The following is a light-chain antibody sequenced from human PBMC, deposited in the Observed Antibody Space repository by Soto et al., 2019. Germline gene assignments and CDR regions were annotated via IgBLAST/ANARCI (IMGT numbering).Light chain of an antibody. J-gene: IGLJ2*01. V-gene: IGLV2-14*01. CDR1: SGDVGGYNY. Sequence: QSALTQPASVSGSPGQSITISCTGTSGDVGGYNYVSWYQQHPGKAPKLMIYDVSNRPSGVSNRFSGSKSGNTASLTISGLQAEDEADYYCSSYTNSGSVFGGGTKVTVL. CDR2: DVS. CDR3: SSYTNSGSV.